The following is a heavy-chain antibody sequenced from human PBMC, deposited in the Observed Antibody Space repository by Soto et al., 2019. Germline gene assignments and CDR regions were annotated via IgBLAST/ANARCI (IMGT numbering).Heavy chain of an antibody. CDR2: ISSSSSTI. V-gene: IGHV3-48*01. D-gene: IGHD1-26*01. CDR3: ARVLLEELATPFDY. CDR1: GFSLSSYS. J-gene: IGHJ4*02. Sequence: GGSLRLSCAASGFSLSSYSMNWVRQAPGKGLEWVSYISSSSSTIYYADSVKGRFTISRDNAKNSLYLQMNSLRAEDTAVYYCARVLLEELATPFDYWGQGTLVTVSS.